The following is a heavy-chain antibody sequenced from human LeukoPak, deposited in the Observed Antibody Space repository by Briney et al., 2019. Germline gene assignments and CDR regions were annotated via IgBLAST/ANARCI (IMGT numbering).Heavy chain of an antibody. CDR3: ARAEPRAQLWLRDGDC. Sequence: SVKVSCRASGGTFSSYAISWVRQAPEQGLEWMGRIIPILGIANYAQKFQGRVTITADKSTSTAYMELSSLRSEDTAVYYCARAEPRAQLWLRDGDCWGQGALVTVSS. D-gene: IGHD5-18*01. V-gene: IGHV1-69*04. CDR2: IIPILGIA. CDR1: GGTFSSYA. J-gene: IGHJ4*02.